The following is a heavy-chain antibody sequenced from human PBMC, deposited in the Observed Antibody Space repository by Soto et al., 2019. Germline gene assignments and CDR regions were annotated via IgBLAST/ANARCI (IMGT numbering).Heavy chain of an antibody. CDR3: ARLYGSRGPFDY. J-gene: IGHJ4*02. CDR1: GGSFSGYY. Sequence: QVQLQQWGSGLLKPSETLSLTCAVYGGSFSGYYWSWIRQPPGRGLGWIGEMKHSGSTNYNPSLKSRVTISVDTSKNQFSLKLSSVTAADTAVYYCARLYGSRGPFDYWGQGTLVTVSS. CDR2: MKHSGST. V-gene: IGHV4-34*01. D-gene: IGHD6-13*01.